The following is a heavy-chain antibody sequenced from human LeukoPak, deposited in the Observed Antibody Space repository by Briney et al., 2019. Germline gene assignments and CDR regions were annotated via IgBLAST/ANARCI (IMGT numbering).Heavy chain of an antibody. V-gene: IGHV4-34*01. J-gene: IGHJ3*02. D-gene: IGHD3-22*01. CDR2: INHSGST. CDR1: GGSFSGYY. CDR3: ARRLYYYDTTEGHDAFDI. Sequence: SETLSLTCAVYGGSFSGYYWSWIRQPPGKGLEWIGEINHSGSTNYNPSLKSRVTISVDTSKNQFSLKLSSVTAADTAVYYCARRLYYYDTTEGHDAFDIWGQGTMVTVSS.